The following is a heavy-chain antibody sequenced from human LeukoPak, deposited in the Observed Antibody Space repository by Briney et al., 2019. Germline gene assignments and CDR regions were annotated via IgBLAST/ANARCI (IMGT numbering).Heavy chain of an antibody. V-gene: IGHV1-8*03. Sequence: ASVKVSCKASGYTFTSYGINWVRQATGQGLEWMGWMNPNSGNTGYAQKFQGRVTITRNTSISTAYMELSSLRSEDTAVYYCARAPYCTNGVCYADSVHYYYYYYMDVWGKGTTVTVSS. CDR2: MNPNSGNT. D-gene: IGHD2-8*01. CDR1: GYTFTSYG. J-gene: IGHJ6*03. CDR3: ARAPYCTNGVCYADSVHYYYYYYMDV.